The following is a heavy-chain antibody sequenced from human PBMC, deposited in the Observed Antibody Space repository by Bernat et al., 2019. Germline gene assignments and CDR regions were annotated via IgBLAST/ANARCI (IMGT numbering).Heavy chain of an antibody. Sequence: QVQLQESGPGLVKSSETLSLTCSVSGGSVSGYYWSWVRQPPGKGLEWIGYIYYSGTTNYNPPLKSRVTLSIDTSKNQFSLKLRSVTAADTAVYYCARRGSGWFLDYWGPGTLAIVSS. CDR3: ARRGSGWFLDY. J-gene: IGHJ4*01. D-gene: IGHD6-19*01. CDR2: IYYSGTT. V-gene: IGHV4-59*08. CDR1: GGSVSGYY.